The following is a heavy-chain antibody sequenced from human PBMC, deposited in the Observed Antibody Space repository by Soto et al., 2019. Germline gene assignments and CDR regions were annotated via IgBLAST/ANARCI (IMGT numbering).Heavy chain of an antibody. J-gene: IGHJ6*02. CDR2: IIPIFGTA. CDR1: GGTFSSYA. V-gene: IGHV1-69*13. D-gene: IGHD6-13*01. Sequence: SVKVSCKASGGTFSSYAISWVRQAPGQGLEWMGGIIPIFGTANYAQKFQGRVTITADESTSTAYMELSSLRSEDTAVYYCARVQAGATDYYYYGMDVWGQGTTGTVSS. CDR3: ARVQAGATDYYYYGMDV.